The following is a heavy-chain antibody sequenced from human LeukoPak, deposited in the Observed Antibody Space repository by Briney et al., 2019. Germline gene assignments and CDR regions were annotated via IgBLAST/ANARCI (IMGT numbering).Heavy chain of an antibody. J-gene: IGHJ3*02. CDR2: ISYDGSNK. CDR3: RGSGSLDDAFDI. D-gene: IGHD3-10*01. CDR1: GFTFSSYG. Sequence: GGSLRLSCAASGFTFSSYGMHWVRQAPGKGLEWVAVISYDGSNKYYADSVKGRFTISRDNSKNTLYLQMNSLRAEDTAVYYCRGSGSLDDAFDIWGQGTMVTVSS. V-gene: IGHV3-30*03.